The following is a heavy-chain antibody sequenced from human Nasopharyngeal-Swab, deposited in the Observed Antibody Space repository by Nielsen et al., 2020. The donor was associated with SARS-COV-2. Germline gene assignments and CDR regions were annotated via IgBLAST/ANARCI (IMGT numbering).Heavy chain of an antibody. V-gene: IGHV1-46*01. J-gene: IGHJ6*03. Sequence: WARQAPGQGLEWMGTINPSGRRTANAQKFQGRVTMTRDTSTSTVYMELSSLRSDDTAVYYCARDLEAAASYYYFYMDVWGKGTTVTVSS. CDR3: ARDLEAAASYYYFYMDV. D-gene: IGHD2-15*01. CDR2: INPSGRRT.